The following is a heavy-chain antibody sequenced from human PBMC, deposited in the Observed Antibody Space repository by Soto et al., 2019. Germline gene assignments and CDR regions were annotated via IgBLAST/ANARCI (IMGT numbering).Heavy chain of an antibody. Sequence: EVQLVESGGGLVQPGGSLRLSCAASGFTFSSYSMNWVRQAPGKGLEWVSYISSSSSTIYYADSVKGRFTISRDDAEHSLYLPMNSLRAEDTAVYYCAREWPAEQQLVLTRMDGWGQGTTVTVS. CDR2: ISSSSSTI. CDR3: AREWPAEQQLVLTRMDG. CDR1: GFTFSSYS. J-gene: IGHJ6*02. V-gene: IGHV3-48*01. D-gene: IGHD6-13*01.